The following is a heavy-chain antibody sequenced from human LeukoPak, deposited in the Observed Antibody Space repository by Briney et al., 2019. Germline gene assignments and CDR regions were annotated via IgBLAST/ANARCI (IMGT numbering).Heavy chain of an antibody. V-gene: IGHV4-34*01. D-gene: IGHD4-17*01. CDR1: GGSFSGYY. J-gene: IGHJ4*02. CDR2: INHSGST. Sequence: SETLSLTCAVSGGSFSGYYWSWIRQPPGKGLEWIGEINHSGSTNYNPSLKSRVTISVDTSKNQLSLQLSSVTAADTAVYYCTNLNEDYGAYLFDYWGQGTLVTVSS. CDR3: TNLNEDYGAYLFDY.